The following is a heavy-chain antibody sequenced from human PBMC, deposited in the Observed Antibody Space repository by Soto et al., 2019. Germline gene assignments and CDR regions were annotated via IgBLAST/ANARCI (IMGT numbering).Heavy chain of an antibody. D-gene: IGHD5-18*01. CDR2: IKQDGSEK. CDR1: GFTFSSDW. J-gene: IGHJ4*02. V-gene: IGHV3-7*01. Sequence: EVQLVESGGGLVQPGGSLRLSCAASGFTFSSDWMSWVRQAPGKGLEWVANIKQDGSEKYYVDSVKGRFTISRDNAKNSLYLQINSLRAEDSAVYYCARTGYSYGYVDYWGQGTLVTVSS. CDR3: ARTGYSYGYVDY.